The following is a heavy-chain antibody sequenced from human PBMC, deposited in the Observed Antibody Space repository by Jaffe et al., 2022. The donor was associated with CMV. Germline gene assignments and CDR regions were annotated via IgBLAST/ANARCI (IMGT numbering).Heavy chain of an antibody. CDR3: AVGYSGYDFFGAWFDP. CDR2: IYYSGST. D-gene: IGHD5-12*01. Sequence: QLQLQESGPGLVKPSETLSLTCTVSGGSISSSSYYWGWIRQPPGKGLEWIGSIYYSGSTYYNPSLKSRVTISVDTSKNQFSLKLSSVTAADTAVYYCAVGYSGYDFFGAWFDPWGQGTLVTVSS. V-gene: IGHV4-39*01. J-gene: IGHJ5*02. CDR1: GGSISSSSYY.